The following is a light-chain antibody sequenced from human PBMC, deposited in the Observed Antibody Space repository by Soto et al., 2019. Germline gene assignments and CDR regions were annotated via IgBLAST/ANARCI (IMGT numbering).Light chain of an antibody. J-gene: IGKJ1*01. CDR2: KAS. CDR3: QQYITYPLT. Sequence: DIQMTQSPSTLSASVGDRVTITCRASQSINSWLAWYQQKPGKAPKLLIHKASTLESGVPPRFSGSESGTGFTLTISSLQPDDFATYYCQQYITYPLTFGQGTKVEIK. CDR1: QSINSW. V-gene: IGKV1-5*03.